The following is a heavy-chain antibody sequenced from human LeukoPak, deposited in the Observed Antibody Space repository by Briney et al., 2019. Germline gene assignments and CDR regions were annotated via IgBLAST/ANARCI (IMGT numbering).Heavy chain of an antibody. V-gene: IGHV3-74*01. D-gene: IGHD1-26*01. CDR3: AKEPILAVGATTLYYFDY. CDR1: GFTFSSNW. Sequence: GGSLRLSCAASGFTFSSNWMHWVRQAPGKGLVWVSRSNEDGSTTNYADSVKGRFTISRDNAKNTLYLQMNSLRAEDTAVYYCAKEPILAVGATTLYYFDYWGQGTLVTVSS. CDR2: SNEDGSTT. J-gene: IGHJ4*02.